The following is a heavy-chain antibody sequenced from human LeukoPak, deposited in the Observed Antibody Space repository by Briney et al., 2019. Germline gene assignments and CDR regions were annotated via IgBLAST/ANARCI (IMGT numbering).Heavy chain of an antibody. V-gene: IGHV3-74*01. Sequence: GGSLRLSCAASGFTFSRYRMHWVRQAPGEGLMWVSRINGDGTDTTYADSVRGRFTISRDNAENTLYLQMNNLRAEDTAVYYCARVGYTYGYVDFDYWGQGTLVTVSS. D-gene: IGHD5-18*01. CDR3: ARVGYTYGYVDFDY. CDR2: INGDGTDT. J-gene: IGHJ4*02. CDR1: GFTFSRYR.